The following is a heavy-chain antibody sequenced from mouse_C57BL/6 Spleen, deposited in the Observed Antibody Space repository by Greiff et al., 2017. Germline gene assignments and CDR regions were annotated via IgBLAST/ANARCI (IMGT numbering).Heavy chain of an antibody. CDR2: IDPETGGT. Sequence: QVHVKQSGAELVRPGASVTLSCKASGYTFTDYEMHWVKQTPVHGLEWIGAIDPETGGTAYNQKFKGKAILTADKSSSTAYMELRSLTSEDSAVYYCTREGSGYFGAMDYWGQGTSVTVSA. V-gene: IGHV1-15*01. J-gene: IGHJ4*01. D-gene: IGHD1-1*01. CDR3: TREGSGYFGAMDY. CDR1: GYTFTDYE.